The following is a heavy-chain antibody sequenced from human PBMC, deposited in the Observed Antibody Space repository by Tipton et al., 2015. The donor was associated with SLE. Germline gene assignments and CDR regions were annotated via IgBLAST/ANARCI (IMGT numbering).Heavy chain of an antibody. CDR1: GFTFTSYA. J-gene: IGHJ3*02. D-gene: IGHD5-12*01. CDR3: AREAPYSGYANDAFDI. Sequence: SLRLSCAASGFTFTSYAMSWVRQAPGKGLEWVSAISGSGNTTYYADSVKGRFTISRDKSKNTLYLQMNSLRAEDTAVYYCAREAPYSGYANDAFDIWGQGTMVTVSS. CDR2: ISGSGNTT. V-gene: IGHV3-23*01.